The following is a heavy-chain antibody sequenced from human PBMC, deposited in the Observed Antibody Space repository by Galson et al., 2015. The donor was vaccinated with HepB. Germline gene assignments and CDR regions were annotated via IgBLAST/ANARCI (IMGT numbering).Heavy chain of an antibody. CDR3: VAPRASIAAAGFGGFDP. D-gene: IGHD6-13*01. V-gene: IGHV3-73*01. CDR1: GFTFSGSA. CDR2: IRSKANSYAT. Sequence: SLRLSCAASGFTFSGSAMHWVRQASGKGLEWVGRIRSKANSYATAYAASVKGRFTISRDDSKNTAYLQMNSLKTEDTAVYYCVAPRASIAAAGFGGFDPWGQGTLVTVSS. J-gene: IGHJ5*02.